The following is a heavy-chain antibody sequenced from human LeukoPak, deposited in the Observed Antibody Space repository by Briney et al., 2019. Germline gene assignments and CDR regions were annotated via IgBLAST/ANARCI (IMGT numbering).Heavy chain of an antibody. V-gene: IGHV3-53*01. D-gene: IGHD6-13*01. CDR2: IYGGGST. Sequence: GGSLRLSCAASGFTVSSNYMSWVRQAPGKGLEWVSVIYGGGSTYYADSVKGRFTISRDTSKNTLNLQMNSLRAEDTAVYYCARRTYSSSWYWLDYWGQGTLVTVSS. CDR1: GFTVSSNY. CDR3: ARRTYSSSWYWLDY. J-gene: IGHJ4*02.